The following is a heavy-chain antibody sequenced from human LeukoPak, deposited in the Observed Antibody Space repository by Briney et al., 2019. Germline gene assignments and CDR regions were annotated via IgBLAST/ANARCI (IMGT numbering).Heavy chain of an antibody. CDR3: ARGSYDFWSGPGHFDY. J-gene: IGHJ4*02. CDR1: GYTFTGYY. Sequence: ASVKVSCKASGYTFTGYYMHWVRQAPGQGLEWMGRINPNSGGTNYAQKFQGRVTMTRDTSISTAYMELSRLRSDDTAVYYCARGSYDFWSGPGHFDYWGQGTLVTVSS. V-gene: IGHV1-2*06. D-gene: IGHD3-3*01. CDR2: INPNSGGT.